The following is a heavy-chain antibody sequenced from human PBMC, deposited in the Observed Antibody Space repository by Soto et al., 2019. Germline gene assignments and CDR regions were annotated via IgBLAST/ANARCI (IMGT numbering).Heavy chain of an antibody. CDR3: ADAPSDF. CDR1: GVSISGGVNW. V-gene: IGHV4-4*02. J-gene: IGHJ4*02. D-gene: IGHD2-21*01. Sequence: QVQLQESGPGLVKPSETLSLTCAVSGVSISGGVNWWSWVRQPPGKGLEWIGEIYHTGSTNYNSSLKSRVTISLDKSKNQFSLMLNSVTAADTAVYFCADAPSDFWGQGILVTVSS. CDR2: IYHTGST.